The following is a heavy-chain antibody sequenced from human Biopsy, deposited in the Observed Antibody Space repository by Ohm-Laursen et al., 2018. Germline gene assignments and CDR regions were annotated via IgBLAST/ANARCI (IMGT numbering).Heavy chain of an antibody. Sequence: GSLRLSCAATGFTFGDYCMSWIRQAPGKGLEWLSYISGSGVTKMYAGSVKGRFTVSRDNAKNSLYLEMNNLTVEDTAVYYCAADGAGSYNENWGQGTLVSVSS. CDR2: ISGSGVTK. CDR1: GFTFGDYC. CDR3: AADGAGSYNEN. V-gene: IGHV3-11*01. D-gene: IGHD3-10*01. J-gene: IGHJ4*02.